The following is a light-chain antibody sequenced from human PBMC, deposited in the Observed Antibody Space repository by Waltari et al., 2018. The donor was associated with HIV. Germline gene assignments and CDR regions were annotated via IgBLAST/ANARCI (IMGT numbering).Light chain of an antibody. CDR3: ATWDSTLGLEI. J-gene: IGLJ2*01. V-gene: IGLV1-51*02. CDR2: ANT. Sequence: QSALTQPPSVSAAPGQKITISCYGHDSNIGTNSVSWYHHLPGTAPKLLIFANTKRPSSLSARFSGSKSATSATLGITGLQTGDEGDYFCATWDSTLGLEIFGGGTRLTVL. CDR1: DSNIGTNS.